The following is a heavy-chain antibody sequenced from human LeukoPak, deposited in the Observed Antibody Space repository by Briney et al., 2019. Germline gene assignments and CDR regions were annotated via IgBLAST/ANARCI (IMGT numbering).Heavy chain of an antibody. D-gene: IGHD4-11*01. CDR2: INHSGST. CDR3: ARRNYPYYFDY. CDR1: GGSFSGYY. Sequence: PSETLSLTCAVYGGSFSGYYWSWIRQPPGKGLEWIGEINHSGSTYYNPSLKTRVTTSVDTSNNQFSLRLSSVTAADTAVYYCARRNYPYYFDYWGQGTLVTVSS. V-gene: IGHV4-34*01. J-gene: IGHJ4*02.